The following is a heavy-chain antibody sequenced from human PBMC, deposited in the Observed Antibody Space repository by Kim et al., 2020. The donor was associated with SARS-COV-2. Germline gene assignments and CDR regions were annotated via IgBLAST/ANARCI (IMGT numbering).Heavy chain of an antibody. D-gene: IGHD6-19*01. V-gene: IGHV4-59*01. CDR2: IYYSGST. CDR3: ARGGSVAGLDAFDI. Sequence: SETLSLTCTVSGCSISSYYWSWIRQPPGKGLEWIGYIYYSGSTNYNPSLKSRFTISVDTSKNQFSLKLSSVTAADTAVYYCARGGSVAGLDAFDILGQWT. CDR1: GCSISSYY. J-gene: IGHJ3*02.